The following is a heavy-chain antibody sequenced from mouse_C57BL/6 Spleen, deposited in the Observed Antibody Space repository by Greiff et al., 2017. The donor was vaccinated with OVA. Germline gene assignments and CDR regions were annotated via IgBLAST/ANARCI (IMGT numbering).Heavy chain of an antibody. V-gene: IGHV1-82*01. J-gene: IGHJ4*01. Sequence: QVQLQQSGPELVKPGASVKISCKASGYAFSSSWMNWVKQRPGKGLEWIGRIYPGDGDTNYNGKFKGKATLTADKSSSTAYMQLSSLTSEDSAVYFCARSNYYGGAMDYWGQGTSVTVSS. CDR2: IYPGDGDT. CDR1: GYAFSSSW. D-gene: IGHD1-1*01. CDR3: ARSNYYGGAMDY.